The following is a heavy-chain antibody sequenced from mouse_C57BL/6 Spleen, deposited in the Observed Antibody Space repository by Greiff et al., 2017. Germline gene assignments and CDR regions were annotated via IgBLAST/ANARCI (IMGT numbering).Heavy chain of an antibody. CDR3: ARNYYGSSYYAMDL. D-gene: IGHD1-1*01. CDR2: ISDGGSYT. J-gene: IGHJ4*01. Sequence: EVKLMESGGGLVKPGGSLKLSCAASGFTFSSYAMSWVRQTPEKRLEWVATISDGGSYTYYPDNVKGRFTISRDNAKNNLYLQMSHLKSEDTAMYYCARNYYGSSYYAMDLWGQRASGNGPS. V-gene: IGHV5-4*03. CDR1: GFTFSSYA.